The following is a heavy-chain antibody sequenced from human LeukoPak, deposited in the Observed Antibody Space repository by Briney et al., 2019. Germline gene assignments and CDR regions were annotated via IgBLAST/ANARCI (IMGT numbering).Heavy chain of an antibody. CDR1: GFTVSSNY. D-gene: IGHD6-13*01. Sequence: GGSLRLSCAASGFTVSSNYMSWVRQAPGKGLEWVSVIYSGGSTYYADSVKGRLTISRDNSKNTLYLQMNSLRAEDTAVYYCAGIASAKYYYGMDVWGQGTTVTVSS. J-gene: IGHJ6*02. CDR2: IYSGGST. CDR3: AGIASAKYYYGMDV. V-gene: IGHV3-53*01.